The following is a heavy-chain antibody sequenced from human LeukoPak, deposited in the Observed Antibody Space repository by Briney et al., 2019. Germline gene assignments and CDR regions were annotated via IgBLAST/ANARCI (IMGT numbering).Heavy chain of an antibody. CDR1: GFTFSSYW. CDR2: IKQDGSEK. V-gene: IGHV3-7*01. CDR3: AREYYDFWSGYPLDY. Sequence: GGSLRLSCAASGFTFSSYWMSWVRQAPGKGLEWVANIKQDGSEKYYVDSVKGRFTISRDNAKNSLYLQMNSLRAEDTAVYYCAREYYDFWSGYPLDYWGQGTLVTVSS. D-gene: IGHD3-3*01. J-gene: IGHJ4*02.